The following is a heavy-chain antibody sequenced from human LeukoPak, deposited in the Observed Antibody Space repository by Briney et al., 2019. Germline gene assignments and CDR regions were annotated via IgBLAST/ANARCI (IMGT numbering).Heavy chain of an antibody. V-gene: IGHV4-59*01. Sequence: SETLSLTCTVSGGSIGSYYWSWIRQPPGKGLGWIGYIYYSGSTNYNPSLKSRVTISVDTSKNQFSLKLSSVTAADTAVYYCARVVYQTTVTFYYYYYYMDVWGKGTTVTVSS. CDR3: ARVVYQTTVTFYYYYYYMDV. D-gene: IGHD4-17*01. J-gene: IGHJ6*03. CDR2: IYYSGST. CDR1: GGSIGSYY.